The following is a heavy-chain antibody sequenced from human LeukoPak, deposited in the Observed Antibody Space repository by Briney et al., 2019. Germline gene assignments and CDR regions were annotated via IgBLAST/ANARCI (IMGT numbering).Heavy chain of an antibody. CDR3: AKTLRELSGGAFDI. Sequence: GGSLRLSCAASGFTFSSYAMHWVRQAPGKGLEWVAVISYDGSNKYYADSVKGRFTISRDNSKNTLYLQMNSLRAEDTAVYYCAKTLRELSGGAFDIWXXGTMVTVSS. D-gene: IGHD1-26*01. V-gene: IGHV3-30-3*02. J-gene: IGHJ3*02. CDR2: ISYDGSNK. CDR1: GFTFSSYA.